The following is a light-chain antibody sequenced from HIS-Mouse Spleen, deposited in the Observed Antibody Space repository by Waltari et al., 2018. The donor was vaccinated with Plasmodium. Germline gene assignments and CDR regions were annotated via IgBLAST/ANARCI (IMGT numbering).Light chain of an antibody. V-gene: IGLV2-8*01. CDR3: SSYAGSNNLV. CDR1: SSDVGGYNY. CDR2: VVS. Sequence: QSALTQPPSASASPGQSVTISCTGTSSDVGGYNYVAWYHQHPGKAPKLMIYVVSKRPSGVPDRCSGSKSGNTASLTVSGLQAEDEADYYCSSYAGSNNLVFGGGTKLTVL. J-gene: IGLJ2*01.